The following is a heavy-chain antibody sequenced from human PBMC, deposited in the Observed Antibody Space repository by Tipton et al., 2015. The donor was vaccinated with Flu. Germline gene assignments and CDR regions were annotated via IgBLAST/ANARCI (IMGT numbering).Heavy chain of an antibody. CDR2: IYTSGST. Sequence: TLSLTCTVSGGSISSGSYYWSWIRQPAGKGLEWIGRIYTSGSTDYNPSLESRVTISVGTSKNQFSLKLSSVTAADTAVYYCASGYYYRGDYWGQGTLVTVSS. CDR3: ASGYYYRGDY. V-gene: IGHV4-61*02. CDR1: GGSISSGSYY. J-gene: IGHJ4*02. D-gene: IGHD3-22*01.